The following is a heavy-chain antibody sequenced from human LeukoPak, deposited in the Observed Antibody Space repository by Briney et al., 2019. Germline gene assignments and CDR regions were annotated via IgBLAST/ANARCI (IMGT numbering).Heavy chain of an antibody. Sequence: GGSLRLSCAVSGFTFSDYYMSWIRQAPGKGLEWVSYISSSGSTIYYADSVKGRFTISRDNAKNSLYLQMNSLRAEDTAVYYCARDFSSVAGTMGWFDPWGQGTLVTVSS. CDR2: ISSSGSTI. CDR3: ARDFSSVAGTMGWFDP. D-gene: IGHD6-19*01. V-gene: IGHV3-11*01. J-gene: IGHJ5*02. CDR1: GFTFSDYY.